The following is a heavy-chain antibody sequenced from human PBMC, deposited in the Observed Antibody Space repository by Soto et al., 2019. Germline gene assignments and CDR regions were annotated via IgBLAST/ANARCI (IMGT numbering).Heavy chain of an antibody. CDR2: ISDNNGNT. Sequence: QVQLVQSGAEVKKPGASVKVSCKASGYTCTNYGITWVRQAPGQGLEWMGWISDNNGNTYYGKKFQGRVTMTTDTDTRTAYMELKSLRSDDTAVYYCAREGYYSGSGTYSPPRYYGMDVWGQGTTVTVSS. J-gene: IGHJ6*02. CDR3: AREGYYSGSGTYSPPRYYGMDV. CDR1: GYTCTNYG. V-gene: IGHV1-18*01. D-gene: IGHD3-10*01.